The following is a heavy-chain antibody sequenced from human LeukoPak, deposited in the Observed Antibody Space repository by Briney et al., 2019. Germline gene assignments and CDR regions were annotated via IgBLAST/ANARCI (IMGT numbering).Heavy chain of an antibody. Sequence: GGSLRLSCAASGFTFSNYGMHWVRQAPGKGLEWVAVIWYDGSNKYYADSVKGRFTISRDNSKNTLYLQMNSLRAEDTAVYYCARGGLGSSWNYYFDYWGQGTLVTVSS. CDR2: IWYDGSNK. CDR3: ARGGLGSSWNYYFDY. J-gene: IGHJ4*02. V-gene: IGHV3-30*19. D-gene: IGHD6-13*01. CDR1: GFTFSNYG.